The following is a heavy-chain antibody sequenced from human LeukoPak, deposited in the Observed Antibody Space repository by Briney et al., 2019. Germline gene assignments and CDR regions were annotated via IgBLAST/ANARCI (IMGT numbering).Heavy chain of an antibody. D-gene: IGHD3-22*01. CDR1: GYTFTSYD. CDR2: MNPSSGNT. J-gene: IGHJ4*02. V-gene: IGHV1-8*03. CDR3: ARGPNYYYDSSGHEI. Sequence: ASVKVSCKASGYTFTSYDINRVRQATGQGLEWMGWMNPSSGNTGYAQKFQGRVTITRNTSISTAYMELSSLRSEDTAVYYCARGPNYYYDSSGHEIWGQGTLVTVSS.